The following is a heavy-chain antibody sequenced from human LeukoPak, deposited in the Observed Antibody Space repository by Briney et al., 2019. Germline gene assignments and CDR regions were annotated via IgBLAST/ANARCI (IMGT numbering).Heavy chain of an antibody. CDR3: ARHLRVRGVIGVYYYYYYMDV. V-gene: IGHV4-34*01. Sequence: SETLSLTCAVYGGSFSGYYWSWIRQPPGKGLEWIGEINHSGSTNYNPSLKSRVTISVDTSKNQFSLELSSVTAADTAVYYCARHLRVRGVIGVYYYYYYMDVWGKGTTVTISS. J-gene: IGHJ6*03. CDR2: INHSGST. CDR1: GGSFSGYY. D-gene: IGHD3-10*01.